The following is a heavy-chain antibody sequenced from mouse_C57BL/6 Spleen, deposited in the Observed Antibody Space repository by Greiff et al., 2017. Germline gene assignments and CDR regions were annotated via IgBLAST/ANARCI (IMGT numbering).Heavy chain of an antibody. CDR2: IYPGDGDT. CDR1: GYAFSSSW. V-gene: IGHV1-82*01. Sequence: QVQLKESGPELVKPGASVKISCKASGYAFSSSWMNWVKQRPGKGLEWIGRIYPGDGDTNYNGKFKGKATLTADKSSSTAYMQLSSLTSEDSAVYFCARIYYGNYDYARDYWGQGTSVTVSS. CDR3: ARIYYGNYDYARDY. D-gene: IGHD2-1*01. J-gene: IGHJ4*01.